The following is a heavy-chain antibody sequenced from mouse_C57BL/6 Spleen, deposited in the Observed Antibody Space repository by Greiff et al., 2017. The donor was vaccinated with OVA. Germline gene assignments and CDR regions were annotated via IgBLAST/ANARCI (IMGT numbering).Heavy chain of an antibody. Sequence: QVQLQQSGAELVRPGTSVKVSCKASGYAFTNYLIEWVKQRPGQGLEWIGVINPGSGGTNYNEKFKGKATLTAAKSSSTAYMQLSSLTSDDSAVYFCARSPFSYAMDYWGQGTSVTVSS. CDR3: ARSPFSYAMDY. J-gene: IGHJ4*01. V-gene: IGHV1-54*01. CDR2: INPGSGGT. CDR1: GYAFTNYL.